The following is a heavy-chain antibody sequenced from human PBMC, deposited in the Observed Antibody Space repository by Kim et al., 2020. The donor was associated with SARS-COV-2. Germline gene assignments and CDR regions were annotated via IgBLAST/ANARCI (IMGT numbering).Heavy chain of an antibody. J-gene: IGHJ4*02. CDR1: GFTFSNYA. CDR2: ISAPGNRA. CDR3: AKHSERYS. D-gene: IGHD1-26*01. Sequence: GGSLRLSCAASGFTFSNYAMSWVRQAPGKGLEWVSVISAPGNRAYYADSVKGRFTISRDNSKNTLYLRMNSLRAEDTAVYYCAKHSERYSWGQGTLVTVSS. V-gene: IGHV3-23*01.